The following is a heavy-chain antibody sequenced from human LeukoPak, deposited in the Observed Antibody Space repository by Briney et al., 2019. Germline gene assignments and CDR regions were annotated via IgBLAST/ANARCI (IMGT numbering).Heavy chain of an antibody. V-gene: IGHV1-69*13. J-gene: IGHJ4*02. D-gene: IGHD6-19*01. Sequence: SVKVSCKASGGTFSSYAISWVRQAPGQGLKWMEGIIPIFGTANYAQKFQGRVTITADESTSTAYMELSSLRSEDTAVYYCASKTRAQGIAVAGTDYWGQGTLVTVSS. CDR3: ASKTRAQGIAVAGTDY. CDR2: IIPIFGTA. CDR1: GGTFSSYA.